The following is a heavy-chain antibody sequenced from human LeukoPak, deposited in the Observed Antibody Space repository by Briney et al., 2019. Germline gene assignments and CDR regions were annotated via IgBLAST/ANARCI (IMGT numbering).Heavy chain of an antibody. CDR3: ARGIKVTSYYYYYMDV. CDR2: IYTSGST. CDR1: GGSISSGSYY. Sequence: SSETLSLTCTVSGGSISSGSYYWSWIRQPAGKGLEWIGRIYTSGSTNYNPSLKSRVTISVDPSKNQFSLKLSSVTAADTAVYYCARGIKVTSYYYYYMDVWGKGTTVTISS. D-gene: IGHD4-23*01. J-gene: IGHJ6*03. V-gene: IGHV4-61*02.